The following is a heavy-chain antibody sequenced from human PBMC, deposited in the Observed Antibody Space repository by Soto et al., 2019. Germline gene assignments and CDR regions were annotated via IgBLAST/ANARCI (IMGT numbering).Heavy chain of an antibody. D-gene: IGHD5-18*01. CDR1: VGSISSGGSY. Sequence: TQYLPCAFSVGSISSGGSYWSWIRQPAGKGLEHIGRIYTSGSTSYNPSLKSRVTMSMDTSQTQIYLNLTSVTAADTAVYYCARGGIQLSYAFDYWGQGILVTVSS. V-gene: IGHV4-61*02. CDR3: ARGGIQLSYAFDY. CDR2: IYTSGST. J-gene: IGHJ4*02.